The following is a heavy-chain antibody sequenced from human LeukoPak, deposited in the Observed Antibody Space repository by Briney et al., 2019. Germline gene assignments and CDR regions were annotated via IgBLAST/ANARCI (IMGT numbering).Heavy chain of an antibody. CDR1: GYTFTDYY. CDR2: VDPEDGET. V-gene: IGHV1-69-2*01. Sequence: ASVKISCKVSGYTFTDYYMHWVQQAPGKGLEWMGLVDPEDGETIYAEKFQGRVTITADTSTDTAYMELSSLRSEDTAVYYCATGSNIGAMVVTIASASDIWGQGTMVTVSS. D-gene: IGHD4-23*01. J-gene: IGHJ3*02. CDR3: ATGSNIGAMVVTIASASDI.